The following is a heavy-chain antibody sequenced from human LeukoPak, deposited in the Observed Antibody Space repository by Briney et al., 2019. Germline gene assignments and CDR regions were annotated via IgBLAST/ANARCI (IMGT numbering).Heavy chain of an antibody. D-gene: IGHD3-22*01. V-gene: IGHV1-69*05. CDR3: ARLYYYDNSGYKYNWFDP. J-gene: IGHJ5*02. CDR1: GGTFSSYA. CDR2: IIPIFGTA. Sequence: ASVKVSCKASGGTFSSYAISWVRQAPGQGLEWMGGIIPIFGTANYAQKFQGRVTITTDESTSTAYMELSSLRSGDTAVYYCARLYYYDNSGYKYNWFDPWGQGTLVTVSS.